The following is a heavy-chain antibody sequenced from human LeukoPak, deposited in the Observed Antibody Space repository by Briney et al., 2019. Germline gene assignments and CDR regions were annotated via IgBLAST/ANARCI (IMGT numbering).Heavy chain of an antibody. D-gene: IGHD5-18*01. CDR2: IIPIFGTA. CDR3: ARTPQHSYYYYNMDV. V-gene: IGHV1-69*05. J-gene: IGHJ6*03. Sequence: SVKVSCKASGGTFGTYAITWVRQAPGQGLEWMGGIIPIFGTANYAQKFQDRVTITTDASTSTVYMELTSLRSEDTAVYYCARTPQHSYYYYNMDVWGKGTTVTVAS. CDR1: GGTFGTYA.